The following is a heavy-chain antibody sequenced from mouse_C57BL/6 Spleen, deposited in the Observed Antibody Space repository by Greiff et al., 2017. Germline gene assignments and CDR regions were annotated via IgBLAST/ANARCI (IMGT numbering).Heavy chain of an antibody. CDR3: ARHEEWSNDPGYAMDY. J-gene: IGHJ4*01. Sequence: QVQLKESGAELVKPGASVKLSCKASGYTFTEYTIHWVKQRSGQGLEWIGWFYPGSGSIKYNEKFKDKATLTADKSSSTVYMELSRLTSEDSAVYFCARHEEWSNDPGYAMDYWGQGTSVTVSS. CDR1: GYTFTEYT. V-gene: IGHV1-62-2*01. CDR2: FYPGSGSI. D-gene: IGHD2-12*01.